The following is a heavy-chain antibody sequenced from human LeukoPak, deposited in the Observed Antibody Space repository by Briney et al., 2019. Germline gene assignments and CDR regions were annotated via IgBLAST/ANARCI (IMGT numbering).Heavy chain of an antibody. J-gene: IGHJ1*01. CDR1: GYTFTSYD. V-gene: IGHV1-8*01. D-gene: IGHD6-13*01. CDR2: MNPNSGNT. CDR3: ARDRRIAAAGTFQH. Sequence: ASVKVSCKASGYTFTSYDINWVRQATGQGLEWMGWMNPNSGNTGYAQKFQGRVTMTRNTSISTAYMELSSLRSEDTAVYYCARDRRIAAAGTFQHWGQGTLVTVSS.